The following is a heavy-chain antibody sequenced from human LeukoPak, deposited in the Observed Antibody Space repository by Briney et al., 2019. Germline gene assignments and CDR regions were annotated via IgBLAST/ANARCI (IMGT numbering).Heavy chain of an antibody. CDR1: GFTFSSYA. D-gene: IGHD3-10*01. CDR3: ASANYYGSGSSHG. V-gene: IGHV3-23*01. CDR2: IRCSGGST. J-gene: IGHJ4*02. Sequence: GGSLRLSFAASGFTFSSYAMRWVGQAPGKGLGGVSAIRCSGGSTYYADSVKGRFTISRDNSKNPRYLQMNSPRAEDTAVYYCASANYYGSGSSHGWGQGTLVSVSS.